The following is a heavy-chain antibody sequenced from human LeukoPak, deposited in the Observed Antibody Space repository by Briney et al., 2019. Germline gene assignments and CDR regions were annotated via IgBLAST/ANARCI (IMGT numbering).Heavy chain of an antibody. CDR2: FHNSGTS. CDR3: TRGAGWLIDY. D-gene: IGHD3-16*01. Sequence: PGGSLRLSCAASGFTFSSYSMYWIRQPPGKGLEWIGYFHNSGTSTYNPSLKSRVTISADTSKNQFSLKLNSLTTADTAVYYCTRGAGWLIDYWGQGILVTVSS. CDR1: GFTFSSYS. J-gene: IGHJ4*02. V-gene: IGHV4-59*01.